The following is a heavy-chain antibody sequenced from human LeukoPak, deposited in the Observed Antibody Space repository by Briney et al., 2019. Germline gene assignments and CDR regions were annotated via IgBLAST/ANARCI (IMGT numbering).Heavy chain of an antibody. V-gene: IGHV4-34*01. CDR1: GGSFSGYY. CDR2: INHSGST. J-gene: IGHJ5*02. CDR3: ASSHRDYVWGSYRSKNWFDP. Sequence: PSETLSLTCAVYGGSFSGYYWSWIRQPPGKVLEWIGEINHSGSTNYNPSLKSRVTISVDTSKNQFSLKLSSVTAADTAVYYCASSHRDYVWGSYRSKNWFDPWGQGTLVTVSS. D-gene: IGHD3-16*02.